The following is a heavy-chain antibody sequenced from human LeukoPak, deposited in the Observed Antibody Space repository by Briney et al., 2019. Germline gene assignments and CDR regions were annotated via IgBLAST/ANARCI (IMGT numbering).Heavy chain of an antibody. CDR2: MNPNSGNT. Sequence: ASVKVSCKASGYTFTSYDINWVRQATGQGLEWMGWMNPNSGNTGYAQKLQGRVTMTTDTSTSTAYMELRSLRSDDTAVYYCARGEGAGDYWGQGTLVTVSS. CDR1: GYTFTSYD. J-gene: IGHJ4*02. V-gene: IGHV1-8*01. D-gene: IGHD1-26*01. CDR3: ARGEGAGDY.